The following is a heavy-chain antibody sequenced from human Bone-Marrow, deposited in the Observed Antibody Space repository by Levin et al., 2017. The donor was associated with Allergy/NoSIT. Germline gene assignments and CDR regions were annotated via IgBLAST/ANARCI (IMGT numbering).Heavy chain of an antibody. Sequence: LSLTCAASGFTVRSNYMSWVRQAPGKGLEWVSVIYSGGSTYYADSVKGRFTISRDNSKNTLYLQMNSLRAEDTAVYYCARGDYMDVWGKGTTVTVSS. CDR3: ARGDYMDV. CDR1: GFTVRSNY. J-gene: IGHJ6*03. V-gene: IGHV3-53*01. CDR2: IYSGGST.